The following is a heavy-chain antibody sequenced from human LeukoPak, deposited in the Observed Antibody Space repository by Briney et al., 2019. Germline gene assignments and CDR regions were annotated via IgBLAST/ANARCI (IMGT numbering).Heavy chain of an antibody. CDR2: IWYDGSNK. CDR3: ARSLYYYYGMDV. Sequence: GGSLRLSCAASGFTFSSYGMHWVRQAPGKGLEWVAVIWYDGSNKYYADSVKGRFTISRDNSKNTLYLQMNSLRAEDTAVYYCARSLYYYYGMDVWGQGTTVTVSS. J-gene: IGHJ6*02. V-gene: IGHV3-33*01. CDR1: GFTFSSYG.